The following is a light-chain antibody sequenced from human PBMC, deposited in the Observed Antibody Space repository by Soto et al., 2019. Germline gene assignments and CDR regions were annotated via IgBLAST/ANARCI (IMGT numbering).Light chain of an antibody. Sequence: QSVLTQPPSASGSPGQSVTISCTGASSDVGGYNFVPWYQHHPGKAPRLMIYDVTQRPSGVPDRFSGSKSGNTASPTVSGLQVDDEAYYYCSSYAGSSIPVAFGGGTQLTVL. CDR3: SSYAGSSIPVA. CDR1: SSDVGGYNF. J-gene: IGLJ2*01. CDR2: DVT. V-gene: IGLV2-8*01.